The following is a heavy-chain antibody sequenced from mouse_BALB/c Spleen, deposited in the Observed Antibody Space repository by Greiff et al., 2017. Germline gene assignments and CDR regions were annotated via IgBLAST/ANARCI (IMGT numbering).Heavy chain of an antibody. CDR2: INPYNDGT. V-gene: IGHV1-14*01. Sequence: VQLKESGPELVKPGASVKMSCKASGYTFTSYVMHWVKQKPGQGLEWIGYINPYNDGTKYNEKFKGKATLTSDKSSSTAYMELSSLTSEDSAVYYCASSSYHYYAMDYWGQGTSVTVSS. CDR3: ASSSYHYYAMDY. J-gene: IGHJ4*01. CDR1: GYTFTSYV. D-gene: IGHD1-1*01.